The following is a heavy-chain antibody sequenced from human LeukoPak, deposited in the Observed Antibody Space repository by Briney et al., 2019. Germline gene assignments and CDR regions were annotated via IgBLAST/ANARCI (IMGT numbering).Heavy chain of an antibody. V-gene: IGHV3-11*06. D-gene: IGHD2-2*01. Sequence: GGSLRLSCAASGFSFIDYYMSWIRQAPGKGLEWVSSISSSSSYIYYADSVKGRFTISRDNAKNSLYLQMNSLRAEDTAVYYCARAGGYCSSTSCYLTAFDIWGQGTMVTVSS. CDR2: ISSSSSYI. CDR3: ARAGGYCSSTSCYLTAFDI. J-gene: IGHJ3*02. CDR1: GFSFIDYY.